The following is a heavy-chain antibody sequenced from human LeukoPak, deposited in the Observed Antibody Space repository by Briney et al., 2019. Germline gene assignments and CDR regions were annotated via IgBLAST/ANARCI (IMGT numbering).Heavy chain of an antibody. D-gene: IGHD4-11*01. Sequence: ASVKVSCKASGYTFTSYGISWVRQAPGQGLEWMGWISAYNGNTNYAQKLQGRVTMTTDTSTSTAYMELRSLRSDNTAVYYCARDTVTTISNWFDPWGQGTLVTVSS. CDR3: ARDTVTTISNWFDP. J-gene: IGHJ5*02. CDR2: ISAYNGNT. CDR1: GYTFTSYG. V-gene: IGHV1-18*01.